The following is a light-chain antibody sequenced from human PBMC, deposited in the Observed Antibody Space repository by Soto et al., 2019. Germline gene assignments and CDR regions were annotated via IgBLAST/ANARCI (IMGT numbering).Light chain of an antibody. CDR2: WAS. Sequence: DIVMTQSPDSLAVSLGERATIKCKSSQSLFYTSNNKNYLAWYQQKPGQRPRLLIYWASTRDSGVPDRFSGSGSGTDFTLTIDNRQADYGALYYGHQYFHSPQALGGGTKVEI. J-gene: IGKJ4*01. CDR3: HQYFHSPQA. V-gene: IGKV4-1*01. CDR1: QSLFYTSNNKNY.